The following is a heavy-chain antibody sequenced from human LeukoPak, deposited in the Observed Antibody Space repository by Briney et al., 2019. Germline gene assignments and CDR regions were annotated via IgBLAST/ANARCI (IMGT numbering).Heavy chain of an antibody. CDR1: GYTFTGYY. CDR3: ARDKVEMATIPHY. D-gene: IGHD5-24*01. J-gene: IGHJ4*02. CDR2: INPNSGGT. Sequence: ASVKVSCKASGYTFTGYYMHWVRQAPGQGLEWMAWINPNSGGTNYAQKLQGRVTMTTDTSTSTAYMELRSLRSDDTAVYYCARDKVEMATIPHYWGQGTLVTVSS. V-gene: IGHV1-2*02.